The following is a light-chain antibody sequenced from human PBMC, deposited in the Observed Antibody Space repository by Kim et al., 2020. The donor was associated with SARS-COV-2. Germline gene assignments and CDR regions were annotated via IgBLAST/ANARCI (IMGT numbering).Light chain of an antibody. J-gene: IGKJ5*01. CDR2: DAS. V-gene: IGKV1-33*01. CDR1: QDIHDF. CDR3: QQYEILPLI. Sequence: DIQISQSPSSLHASIGDTVTITCQASQDIHDFLSWFQQKPGRAPKLLIYDASHLEPGVPSRFSGSGSGTHFIFNISSLQPEDTATYFCQQYEILPLIFGQGTRLEIK.